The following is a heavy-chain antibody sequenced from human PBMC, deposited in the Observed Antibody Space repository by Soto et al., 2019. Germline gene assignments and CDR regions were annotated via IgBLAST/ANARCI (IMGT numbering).Heavy chain of an antibody. J-gene: IGHJ3*01. V-gene: IGHV3-53*01. CDR3: ATWHEREHAYDV. Sequence: DVQLVESGGGLIQPGASLRLSCVAFGFTISGKKYVAWVRQAPGKGLEWVSALYDVDGSFYADSVKGRFTTSSESSKTTVYLQMNDLRPDDTAVYYCATWHEREHAYDVWGQGTTVTVSS. CDR1: GFTISGKKY. D-gene: IGHD1-1*01. CDR2: LYDVDGS.